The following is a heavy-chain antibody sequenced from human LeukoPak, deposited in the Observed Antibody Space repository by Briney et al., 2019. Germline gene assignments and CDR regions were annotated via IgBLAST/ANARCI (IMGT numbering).Heavy chain of an antibody. CDR2: IWYVGSNK. D-gene: IGHD4-23*01. CDR1: GFTFSSYG. Sequence: PGGSLRLSCAASGFTFSSYGMHWVRQAPGKGLEWVAVIWYVGSNKYYADSVKGRFTISRDNSKNTLYLQMNSLRAEDTAVYYCARDGGGKAGYFDYWGQGTLVTVSS. CDR3: ARDGGGKAGYFDY. J-gene: IGHJ4*02. V-gene: IGHV3-33*01.